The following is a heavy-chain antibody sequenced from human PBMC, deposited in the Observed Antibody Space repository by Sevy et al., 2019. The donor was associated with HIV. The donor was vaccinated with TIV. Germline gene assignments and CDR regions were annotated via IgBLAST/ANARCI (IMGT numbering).Heavy chain of an antibody. CDR1: GDSFSSYF. D-gene: IGHD7-27*01. V-gene: IGHV4-4*07. Sequence: SETLSLTCTVSGDSFSSYFWAWIRQPAGKGLKWIGRINTSGSTNYNPSLKSRVTMSVDTSKSQFSLKVTSLTAADTAIYFCARSNWVTATNGFSKSYYFDYWGQGSLVTVSS. CDR2: INTSGST. J-gene: IGHJ4*02. CDR3: ARSNWVTATNGFSKSYYFDY.